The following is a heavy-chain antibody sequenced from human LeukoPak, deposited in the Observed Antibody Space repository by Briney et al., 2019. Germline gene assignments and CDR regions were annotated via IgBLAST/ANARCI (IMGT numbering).Heavy chain of an antibody. CDR1: GFTFNTYG. Sequence: PGGSLRLSCAASGFTFNTYGMNWVRQAPGQGRGWLSYIGSGSDVIYYADSVKGRFTISRDNAKTSLYLQMNTLRDEDTAIYYCARYTTGFDYWGQGTLVTVSS. D-gene: IGHD1-14*01. CDR3: ARYTTGFDY. J-gene: IGHJ4*02. CDR2: IGSGSDVI. V-gene: IGHV3-48*02.